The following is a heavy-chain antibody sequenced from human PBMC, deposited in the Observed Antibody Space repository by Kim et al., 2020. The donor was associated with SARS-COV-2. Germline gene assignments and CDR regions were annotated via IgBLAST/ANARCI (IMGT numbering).Heavy chain of an antibody. CDR3: AKSAQKTYTRCFDF. V-gene: IGHV3-23*01. Sequence: GSLRLSCAASGFTFSGYSMNWVRQAPGKGPEWVSSISLDSVYIYYADSVKGRFTISRDNSKNTVYLQMNSLRADDTAVYYCAKSAQKTYTRCFDFWGQG. J-gene: IGHJ4*02. D-gene: IGHD2-2*02. CDR2: ISLDSVYI. CDR1: GFTFSGYS.